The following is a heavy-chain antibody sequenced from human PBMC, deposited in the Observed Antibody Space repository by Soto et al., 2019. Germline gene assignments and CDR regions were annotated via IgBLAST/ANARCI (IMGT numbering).Heavy chain of an antibody. CDR1: GASISTYSYY. V-gene: IGHV4-39*01. J-gene: IGHJ4*02. CDR3: ARQDISGTTNKDY. Sequence: SETLSLTCSVSGASISTYSYYWGWIRQPPGKGLEWIGNIYHGGSTYYNPSLKSRVTMSVDTSKNQFSLRLSSVTATDTAVYYCARQDISGTTNKDYWGQGTLVTVSS. CDR2: IYHGGST. D-gene: IGHD1-20*01.